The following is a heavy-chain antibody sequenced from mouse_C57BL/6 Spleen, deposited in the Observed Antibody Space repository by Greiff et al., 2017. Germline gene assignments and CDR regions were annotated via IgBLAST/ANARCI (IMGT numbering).Heavy chain of an antibody. J-gene: IGHJ1*03. V-gene: IGHV1-47*01. Sequence: QVQLQQSGAELVKPGASVKMSCKASGYTFTTYPIEWMKQNHGKSLEWSGNFHTYNDDTKYNEKFNGNATLTVERSSSTVYLELSRLTSDDSAVYYCARGNYYYGSSYDGYFDVWGTGTTVTVSS. D-gene: IGHD1-1*01. CDR1: GYTFTTYP. CDR2: FHTYNDDT. CDR3: ARGNYYYGSSYDGYFDV.